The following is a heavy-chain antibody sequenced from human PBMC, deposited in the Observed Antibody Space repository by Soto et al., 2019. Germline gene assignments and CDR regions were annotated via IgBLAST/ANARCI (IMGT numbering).Heavy chain of an antibody. V-gene: IGHV3-23*01. CDR2: ISGSGGST. J-gene: IGHJ6*03. CDR1: GFTFSSYA. D-gene: IGHD1-7*01. CDR3: AKMELERYYYYYMDV. Sequence: SGGSLRLSCAASGFTFSSYAMSWVRQAPGKGLEWVSAISGSGGSTYYADSVKGRFTISRDNSKNTLYLQMNSLRAEDTAVYYCAKMELERYYYYYMDVWGKGTTVTVSS.